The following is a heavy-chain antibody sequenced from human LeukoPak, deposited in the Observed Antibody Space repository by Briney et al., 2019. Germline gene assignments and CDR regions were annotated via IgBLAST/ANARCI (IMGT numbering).Heavy chain of an antibody. J-gene: IGHJ4*02. Sequence: GASVKVSCKASGGTFSSYAISWVRQAPGQGLEWMGGIIPIFGTANYAQKFQGRVTITADKSTSIAYMELSSLRSEDTAVYYCARTIYDSSGYYGSTFDYWGQGTLVTVSS. V-gene: IGHV1-69*06. D-gene: IGHD3-22*01. CDR3: ARTIYDSSGYYGSTFDY. CDR2: IIPIFGTA. CDR1: GGTFSSYA.